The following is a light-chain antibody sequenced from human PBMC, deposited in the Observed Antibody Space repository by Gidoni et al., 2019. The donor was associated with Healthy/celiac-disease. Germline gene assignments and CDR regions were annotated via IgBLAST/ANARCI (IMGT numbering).Light chain of an antibody. CDR1: QSVSSY. CDR2: DAS. Sequence: DIVLTQSPATLSLSPGERATLSCRASQSVSSYLAWYQQNPGQAPRLLIYDASNRATGIPARFSGIGSGTDFTLTISSLEPEDFAVYYCQQRSNWPRTFGQXTKVEIK. V-gene: IGKV3-11*01. CDR3: QQRSNWPRT. J-gene: IGKJ1*01.